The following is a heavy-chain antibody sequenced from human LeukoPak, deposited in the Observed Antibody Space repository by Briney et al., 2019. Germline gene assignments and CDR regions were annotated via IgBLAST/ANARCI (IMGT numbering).Heavy chain of an antibody. CDR3: ARDRLDIVVFPPSKHRRYMDV. D-gene: IGHD2-15*01. J-gene: IGHJ6*03. V-gene: IGHV4-39*07. CDR1: GGFLSSNSYY. CDR2: VDYSGST. Sequence: SETLSLTCTVAGGFLSSNSYYWGWLRQPPGRGLEWFGSVDYSGSTYYNPSHKSRLTTSVDTSKNQFSLKLSSVPAADTAVYYCARDRLDIVVFPPSKHRRYMDVWGKGTTVTISS.